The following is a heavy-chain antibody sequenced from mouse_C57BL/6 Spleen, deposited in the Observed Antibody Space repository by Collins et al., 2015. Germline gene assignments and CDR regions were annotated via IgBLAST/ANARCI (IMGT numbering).Heavy chain of an antibody. V-gene: IGHV1-82*01. Sequence: QVQLQQSGPELVKPGASVKISCKASGYAFRSSWMNWVKQRPGKGLEWIGRIYPGDGDTNYNGKFKGKATLTADKSSSTAYMQLSSLTSEDSAVYFCARIYDGYPYAMDYWGQGTSVTVSS. CDR1: GYAFRSSW. D-gene: IGHD2-3*01. CDR3: ARIYDGYPYAMDY. CDR2: IYPGDGDT. J-gene: IGHJ4*01.